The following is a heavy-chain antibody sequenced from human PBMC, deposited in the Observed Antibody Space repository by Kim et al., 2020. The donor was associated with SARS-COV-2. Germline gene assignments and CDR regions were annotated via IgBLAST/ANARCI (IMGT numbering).Heavy chain of an antibody. D-gene: IGHD2-2*02. J-gene: IGHJ6*02. CDR1: GGSFSGYY. V-gene: IGHV4-34*01. CDR3: ARGLIPGYCSSTSCYRLGYYYYGMDV. Sequence: SETLSLTCAVYGGSFSGYYWSWIRQPPGKGLEWIGEINHSGSTNYNPSLKSRVTISVDTSKNQFSLKLSSVTAADTAVYYCARGLIPGYCSSTSCYRLGYYYYGMDVWGQGTTVTVSS. CDR2: INHSGST.